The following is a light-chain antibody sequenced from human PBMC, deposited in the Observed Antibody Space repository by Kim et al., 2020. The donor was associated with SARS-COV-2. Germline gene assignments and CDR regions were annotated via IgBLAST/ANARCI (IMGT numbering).Light chain of an antibody. Sequence: QSVLTQPPSVSGAPGQRVTISCTGSSSNIGAHYDVHWYQQLPGTAPKLLIYSNNKRPSGVPDRFSGSKSGTSASLAITGLQAEDEADYYCQSYDSSLSGSWVFGGGTQLTVL. V-gene: IGLV1-40*01. CDR1: SSNIGAHYD. J-gene: IGLJ3*02. CDR3: QSYDSSLSGSWV. CDR2: SNN.